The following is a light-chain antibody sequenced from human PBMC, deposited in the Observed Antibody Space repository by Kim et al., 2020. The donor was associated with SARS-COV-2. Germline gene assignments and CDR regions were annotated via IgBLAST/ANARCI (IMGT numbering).Light chain of an antibody. CDR1: SLRTYH. CDR2: AQT. CDR3: NSRDSSGKHVL. V-gene: IGLV3-19*01. J-gene: IGLJ3*02. Sequence: SSALTQDPAVSVALGQTVRITCQGDSLRTYHASWYQQKPGQAPLLVLFAQTNRPSGIPDRFSGSSSGNTASLTISETQAADEADYYCNSRDSSGKHVLFGGGTKLTVL.